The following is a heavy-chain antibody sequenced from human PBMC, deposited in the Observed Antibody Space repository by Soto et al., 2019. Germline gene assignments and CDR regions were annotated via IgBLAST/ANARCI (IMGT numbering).Heavy chain of an antibody. V-gene: IGHV3-11*01. Sequence: GGSLRLSCAASGFTFSDYYMSWIRQAPGEGLEWLSYIHSGGSAIYYADSVKGRFTISRDNAKNSLYLEINSLRDEDTAVYYCARRRDYFDYWCQGTLVTVSS. CDR1: GFTFSDYY. CDR3: ARRRDYFDY. CDR2: IHSGGSAI. J-gene: IGHJ4*02.